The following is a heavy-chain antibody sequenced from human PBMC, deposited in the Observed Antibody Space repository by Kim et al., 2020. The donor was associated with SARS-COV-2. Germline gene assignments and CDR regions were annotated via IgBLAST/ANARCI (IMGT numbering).Heavy chain of an antibody. V-gene: IGHV4-61*02. CDR3: ARGPAAAGTRRDYYYGMDV. CDR1: GGSISSGSYY. J-gene: IGHJ6*02. CDR2: IYTSGST. D-gene: IGHD6-13*01. Sequence: SETLSLTCTVSGGSISSGSYYWSWIRQPAGKGLEWIGRIYTSGSTNYNPSLKSRVTISVDTSKNQFSLKLSSVTAADTAVYYCARGPAAAGTRRDYYYGMDVWGQGTTVTVSS.